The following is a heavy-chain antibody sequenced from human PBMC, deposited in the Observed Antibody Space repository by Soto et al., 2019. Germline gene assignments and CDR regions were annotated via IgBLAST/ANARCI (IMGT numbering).Heavy chain of an antibody. CDR1: GFSLSTIGVG. V-gene: IGHV2-5*02. D-gene: IGHD3-3*01. J-gene: IGHJ2*01. Sequence: QITLKESGPTLVKPTQTLKLTCTFSGFSLSTIGVGGGWIRQPPGKALEWLALIYWDDDKRYSPSLKSRLTISKDTSKNLVVRTMTNMDPVDTATYYGAHTPLSYYDFWCGQQYHPWYLDLWGRGTLVTGSS. CDR2: IYWDDDK. CDR3: AHTPLSYYDFWCGQQYHPWYLDL.